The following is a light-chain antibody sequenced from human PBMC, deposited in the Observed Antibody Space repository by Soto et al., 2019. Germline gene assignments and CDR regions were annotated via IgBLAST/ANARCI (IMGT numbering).Light chain of an antibody. V-gene: IGKV3-15*01. CDR1: QGVSRK. CDR2: GAS. Sequence: DIVMTQSPATLSVAPGERVTFSCRASQGVSRKLAWYQHKPGQAPRLLISGASTGATGIPARFSGSGSGTEFTLTINSLQSEDCEIYYCQQYHTWPSTFGGGTKVDIK. CDR3: QQYHTWPST. J-gene: IGKJ4*01.